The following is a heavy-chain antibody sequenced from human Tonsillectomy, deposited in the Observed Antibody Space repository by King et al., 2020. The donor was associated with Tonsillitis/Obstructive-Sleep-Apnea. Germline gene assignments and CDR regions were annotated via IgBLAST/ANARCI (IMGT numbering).Heavy chain of an antibody. CDR3: ARAGYCSSTSCYDYSYYYYMDV. J-gene: IGHJ6*03. V-gene: IGHV3-11*05. CDR2: ISSSSSYT. CDR1: GFTFSDYY. Sequence: VQLVESGGGLVKPGGSLRLSCAASGFTFSDYYMSWIRQAPGQGLEWVSYISSSSSYTNYADSVKGRFTISRDNAKNSLYLQMNSLRAEDTAVDYCARAGYCSSTSCYDYSYYYYMDVWGKGTTVTVSS. D-gene: IGHD2-2*01.